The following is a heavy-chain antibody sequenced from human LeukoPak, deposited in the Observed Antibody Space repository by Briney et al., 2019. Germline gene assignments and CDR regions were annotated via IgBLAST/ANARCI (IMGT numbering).Heavy chain of an antibody. CDR2: ISGSGGST. CDR3: AKDFSGLIVVVPADDAFDI. V-gene: IGHV3-23*01. D-gene: IGHD2-2*01. Sequence: PGGSLRLSCAASGFTFSSYAMSWVPQAPGKGLEWVSAISGSGGSTYYADSVKGRFTIFRDNSKNTLYLQMNSLRAEDTAVYYCAKDFSGLIVVVPADDAFDIWGQGTMVTVSS. J-gene: IGHJ3*02. CDR1: GFTFSSYA.